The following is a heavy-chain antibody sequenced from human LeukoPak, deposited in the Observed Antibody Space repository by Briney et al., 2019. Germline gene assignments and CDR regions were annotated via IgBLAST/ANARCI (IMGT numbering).Heavy chain of an antibody. CDR1: GGSISGYY. D-gene: IGHD3-22*01. V-gene: IGHV4-59*01. CDR3: ARWTPYDDTGYYRFDS. J-gene: IGHJ4*02. CDR2: SYYSGTT. Sequence: SETLSLTCTVSGGSISGYYWSWIRQPPGKGLELIGYSYYSGTTNYNPSLRSRVIISVDTSKNQFSLKVKSVTTADTAVYYCARWTPYDDTGYYRFDSWGQGTLVTVSS.